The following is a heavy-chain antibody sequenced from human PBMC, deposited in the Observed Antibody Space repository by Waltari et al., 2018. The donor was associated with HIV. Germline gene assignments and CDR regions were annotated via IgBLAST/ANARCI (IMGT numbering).Heavy chain of an antibody. CDR2: ISSGSNFM. CDR3: ARSLAVAGTRGFGMDV. J-gene: IGHJ6*02. Sequence: EVQLVESGGGLAKPGGSLRLSCAAAGFPFSRYSMHWVRQAPGKGLEWVSYISSGSNFMYYVDSVKGRFTISRDNAKNSLYLQMNSLRAEDTALYYCARSLAVAGTRGFGMDVWGQGTTVTVSS. D-gene: IGHD6-19*01. CDR1: GFPFSRYS. V-gene: IGHV3-21*01.